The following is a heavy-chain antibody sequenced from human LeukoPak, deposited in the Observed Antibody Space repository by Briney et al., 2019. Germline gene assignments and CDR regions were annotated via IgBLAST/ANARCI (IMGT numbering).Heavy chain of an antibody. Sequence: ETLSLTCTVSGGSISSYYWSWIRQPPGKGLEWIGYIYYSGSTNYNPSLKSRVTISVDTSKNQFSLKLSSVTAADTAVYYCARAAAEAPYAFDIWGQGTMVTVSS. D-gene: IGHD6-13*01. CDR1: GGSISSYY. CDR3: ARAAAEAPYAFDI. J-gene: IGHJ3*02. CDR2: IYYSGST. V-gene: IGHV4-59*01.